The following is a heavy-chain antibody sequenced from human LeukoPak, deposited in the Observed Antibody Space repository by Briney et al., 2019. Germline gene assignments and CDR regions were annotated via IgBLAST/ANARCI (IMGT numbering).Heavy chain of an antibody. Sequence: GGSLRLSCAASGFTFSSYEMNWVRQAPGKGLEWVSYISSSGSTIYYADSVKGRFTISRDNAKNSLYLQMNSLRAEDTAVYYCARDPSGNPVAGHFDYWGQGTLVTVSS. CDR3: ARDPSGNPVAGHFDY. D-gene: IGHD6-19*01. J-gene: IGHJ4*02. V-gene: IGHV3-48*03. CDR2: ISSSGSTI. CDR1: GFTFSSYE.